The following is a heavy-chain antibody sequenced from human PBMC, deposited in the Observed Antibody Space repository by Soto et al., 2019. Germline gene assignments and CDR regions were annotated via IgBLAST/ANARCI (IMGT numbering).Heavy chain of an antibody. Sequence: QVKLVQSGAEVKKPGASVKVSCKASGYTFTSYGISWVRQAPGQGLEWMGWISAYNGNTKYAQKFHGRVTMTTDTSTSTAYMELRSLRSDDTAVYYCARDGARGENYYYYGMDVWGQGTTVTVSS. CDR2: ISAYNGNT. V-gene: IGHV1-18*01. CDR3: ARDGARGENYYYYGMDV. CDR1: GYTFTSYG. D-gene: IGHD3-16*01. J-gene: IGHJ6*02.